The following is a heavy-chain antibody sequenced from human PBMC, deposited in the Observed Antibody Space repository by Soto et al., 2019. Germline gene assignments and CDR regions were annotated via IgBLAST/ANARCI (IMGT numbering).Heavy chain of an antibody. CDR1: GGTFSSYA. J-gene: IGHJ6*02. D-gene: IGHD1-7*01. CDR2: IIPIFDTA. CDR3: ASHGITGTWVYYYGMDV. V-gene: IGHV1-69*12. Sequence: QVQLVQSGAEVKKPGSSVKVSCKASGGTFSSYAISWVRQAPGQGLEWMGGIIPIFDTADYAQKFQGRVTITADESTSTASMELSSLRSEDTAVYYCASHGITGTWVYYYGMDVWGQGPTVTVSS.